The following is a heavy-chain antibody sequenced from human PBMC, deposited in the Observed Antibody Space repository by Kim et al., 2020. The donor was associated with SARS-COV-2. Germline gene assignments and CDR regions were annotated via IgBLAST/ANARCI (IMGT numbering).Heavy chain of an antibody. CDR1: GYNFRDFW. V-gene: IGHV5-51*01. D-gene: IGHD1-26*01. Sequence: GESLKISCQGSGYNFRDFWIVWVRQMPGKGLEVMGIIYPGDSDTRYTPSFRGQVPISADNSISTAYLHWSSLKASDSAIYYCTRLSWGAGMIFHKEHREGRQGFDVWGQGTTVTVSS. CDR2: IYPGDSDT. J-gene: IGHJ6*02. CDR3: TRLSWGAGMIFHKEHREGRQGFDV.